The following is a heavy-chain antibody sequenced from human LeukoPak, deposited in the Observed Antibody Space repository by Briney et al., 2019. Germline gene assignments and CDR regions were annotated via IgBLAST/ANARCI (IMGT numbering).Heavy chain of an antibody. Sequence: PGGSLRLSCAASGFTFSSYAMNWVRQAPGKGLEWVSVISGSGTSTYYADFVKGRFTISRDNSKNTLYLQMNSLRAEDTAVYYCAKVIDYYESSNYRTIYYMDVWGKGTTVTVSS. D-gene: IGHD3-22*01. V-gene: IGHV3-23*01. CDR3: AKVIDYYESSNYRTIYYMDV. J-gene: IGHJ6*03. CDR2: ISGSGTST. CDR1: GFTFSSYA.